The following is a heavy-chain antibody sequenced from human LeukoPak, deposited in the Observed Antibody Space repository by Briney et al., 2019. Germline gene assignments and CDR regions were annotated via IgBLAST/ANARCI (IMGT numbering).Heavy chain of an antibody. J-gene: IGHJ4*01. D-gene: IGHD6-19*01. CDR3: VRDVSSGWAFDY. CDR1: GFTFNKYW. Sequence: GGSLRLSCSASGFTFNKYWMSWIRQLPGQGLEWVANVNQDGTQKYYVDSVKGRFTNSRDNARNLLYLQMNSLRAEDTAVYYCVRDVSSGWAFDYWGHGTLITVSS. CDR2: VNQDGTQK. V-gene: IGHV3-7*01.